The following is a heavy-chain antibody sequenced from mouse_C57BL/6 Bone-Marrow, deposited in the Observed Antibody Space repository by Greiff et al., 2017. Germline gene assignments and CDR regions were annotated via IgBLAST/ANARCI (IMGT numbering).Heavy chain of an antibody. D-gene: IGHD1-1*01. J-gene: IGHJ4*01. CDR2: ISSGGSYT. Sequence: DVHLVESGGDLVKPGGSLKLSCAASGFTFSSYGMSWVRQTPDKRLEWVATISSGGSYTYYPDSVKGRFTISRDNAKNTLYLQMSSLKSEDTAMYYCARRSSHYAMDYWGQGTSVTVSS. CDR3: ARRSSHYAMDY. CDR1: GFTFSSYG. V-gene: IGHV5-6*01.